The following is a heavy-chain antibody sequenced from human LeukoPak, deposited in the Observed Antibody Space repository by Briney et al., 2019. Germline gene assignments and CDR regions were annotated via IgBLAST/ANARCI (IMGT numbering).Heavy chain of an antibody. CDR3: ARDLYDSSGYYYPEGPGGPCDY. CDR2: ISYDGSNK. J-gene: IGHJ4*02. V-gene: IGHV3-30*04. D-gene: IGHD3-22*01. CDR1: GFTFSSYA. Sequence: PGGSLRLSCAASGFTFSSYAMHWVRQAPGKGLEWVAVISYDGSNKYYADSVKGRFTISRDNSKNTLYLQMNSLRAEDTAVYYCARDLYDSSGYYYPEGPGGPCDYWGQGTLVTVSS.